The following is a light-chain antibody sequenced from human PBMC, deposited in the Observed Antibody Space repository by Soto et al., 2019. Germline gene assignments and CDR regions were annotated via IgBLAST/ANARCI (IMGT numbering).Light chain of an antibody. J-gene: IGKJ1*01. V-gene: IGKV1-17*01. CDR2: TAS. CDR1: RSIRSY. Sequence: DIQMTQSPSSLSASVGDRVTITCRASRSIRSYLNWYQMKPQKAPKLLIFTASNLQSGIPSRFSGSGSGTDFTLTISSLQPEDFATYYCLQHNSYPRTFGQGTKVDIK. CDR3: LQHNSYPRT.